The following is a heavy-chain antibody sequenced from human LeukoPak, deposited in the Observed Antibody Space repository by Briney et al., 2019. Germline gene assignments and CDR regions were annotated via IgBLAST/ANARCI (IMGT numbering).Heavy chain of an antibody. CDR2: IYYSGST. J-gene: IGHJ3*02. D-gene: IGHD1-14*01. CDR3: ARLLTAGDAFDI. CDR1: GGSISSYY. V-gene: IGHV4-59*08. Sequence: SETLSLTCTVSGGSISSYYWSWIRQPPGKGLEWIGYIYYSGSTNYNPSLKSRVTISVDTSKNQFSLKLSSVTAADTAVYYCARLLTAGDAFDIWGQGTMVTVS.